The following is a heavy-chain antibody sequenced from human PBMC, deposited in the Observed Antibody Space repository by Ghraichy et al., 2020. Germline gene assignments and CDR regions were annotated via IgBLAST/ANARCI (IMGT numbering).Heavy chain of an antibody. V-gene: IGHV3-21*01. CDR3: ARDPGYCSGGRCYGDAFDI. CDR1: GFTFSSYR. Sequence: LSLTCAASGFTFSSYRMNWVRQAPGKGLEWVSFISSSSSYIYYADSVKGRFTISRDNAKNSLYLQMNSLRVEDTAVYYCARDPGYCSGGRCYGDAFDIWGQGTMVTVSS. J-gene: IGHJ3*02. CDR2: ISSSSSYI. D-gene: IGHD2-15*01.